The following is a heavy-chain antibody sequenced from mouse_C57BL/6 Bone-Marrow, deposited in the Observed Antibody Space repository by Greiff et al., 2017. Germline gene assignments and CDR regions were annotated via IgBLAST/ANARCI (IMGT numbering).Heavy chain of an antibody. CDR3: ARDAPAWFAY. CDR2: SRNKANDYTT. Sequence: EVKVVESGGGLVQSGRSLRLSCATSGFTFSDFYMEWVRQAPGKGLEWIAASRNKANDYTTEYSASVKGRFIVSRDTSQSILDLQMNALRAEDTAMYYCARDAPAWFAYWGQGTLVTVSA. CDR1: GFTFSDFY. J-gene: IGHJ3*01. V-gene: IGHV7-1*01.